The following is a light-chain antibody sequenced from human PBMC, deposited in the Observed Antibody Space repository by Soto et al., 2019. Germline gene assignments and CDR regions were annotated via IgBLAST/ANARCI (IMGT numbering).Light chain of an antibody. CDR1: SSDVGAYNF. CDR2: NVY. J-gene: IGLJ1*01. CDR3: ATWDDSLNGFYV. Sequence: QSVLTQPASVSGSPGQSITISCTGTSSDVGAYNFVSWHQQHPGKAPKLMIYNVYDRPSGISYRFSGSKSGNTASLTISGLQGEDEADYFCATWDDSLNGFYVFGTGTKVTVL. V-gene: IGLV2-14*03.